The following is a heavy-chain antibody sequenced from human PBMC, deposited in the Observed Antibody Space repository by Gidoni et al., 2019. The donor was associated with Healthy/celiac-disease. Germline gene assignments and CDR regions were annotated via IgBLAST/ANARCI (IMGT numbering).Heavy chain of an antibody. CDR1: GGTFSSYA. Sequence: QVKLVQSGAEVKKPGSSVKVSCKASGGTFSSYAISWVRQAPGQGLEWMGRIIPIFGIANYAQKFQGRVTITADKSTSTAYMELSSLRSEDTAVYYCARGGPGYYGSGSYDYWGQGTLVTVSS. V-gene: IGHV1-69*04. D-gene: IGHD3-10*01. CDR3: ARGGPGYYGSGSYDY. J-gene: IGHJ4*02. CDR2: IIPIFGIA.